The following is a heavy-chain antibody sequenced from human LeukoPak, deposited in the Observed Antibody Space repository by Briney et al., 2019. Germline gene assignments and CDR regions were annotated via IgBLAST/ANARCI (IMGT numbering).Heavy chain of an antibody. D-gene: IGHD6-13*01. CDR3: SLAAAANDAFDI. J-gene: IGHJ3*02. V-gene: IGHV3-11*06. Sequence: PGGSLRPSCAASGFTFSDYYMSWIRQAPGKGLEWVSSISTTSSYTNYADSVKGRFIISRDNAKDSLYLQLNSLRADDTAVYYCSLAAAANDAFDIWGQGTMVTVSS. CDR1: GFTFSDYY. CDR2: ISTTSSYT.